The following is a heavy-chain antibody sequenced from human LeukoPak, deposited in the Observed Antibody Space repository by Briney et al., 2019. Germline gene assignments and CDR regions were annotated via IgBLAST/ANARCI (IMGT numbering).Heavy chain of an antibody. D-gene: IGHD2-21*01. CDR3: TTDLLLEAGPTLTPSRNFDY. CDR1: GFTFSNAW. Sequence: GGSLRLSCAASGFTFSNAWMSWVRQAPGKGLEWVGRIKSKTDGGTTDYAAPEKGRFTISRDDSKNTLYLQMNSLKTEDTAVYYCTTDLLLEAGPTLTPSRNFDYWGQGTLVTVSS. J-gene: IGHJ4*02. V-gene: IGHV3-15*01. CDR2: IKSKTDGGTT.